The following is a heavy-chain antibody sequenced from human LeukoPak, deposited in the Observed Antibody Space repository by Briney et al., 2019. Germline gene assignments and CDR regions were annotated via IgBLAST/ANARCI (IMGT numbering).Heavy chain of an antibody. CDR2: ISSSRSYM. J-gene: IGHJ6*03. D-gene: IGHD3-10*01. CDR1: GFTFSSYS. Sequence: GGSLRLSCAASGFTFSSYSMNWVRQAPGKGLEWVSSISSSRSYMYYADSVKGRFTIARDNAKNSLYLQMNSLRAADTAVYYCARERLREGYSYYYRDVWGKGTTVTVSS. V-gene: IGHV3-21*01. CDR3: ARERLREGYSYYYRDV.